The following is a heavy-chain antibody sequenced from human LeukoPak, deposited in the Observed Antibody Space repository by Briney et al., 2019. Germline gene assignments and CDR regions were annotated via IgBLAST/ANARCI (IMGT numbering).Heavy chain of an antibody. CDR1: GGSISSGGYS. D-gene: IGHD5-12*01. J-gene: IGHJ4*02. Sequence: KPSETLSLTCAVSGGSISSGGYSWSWIRQPPGKGLEWIGYIYHSGSTYYNPSLKSRVTISVDRSKNQFSLKLSSVTAADTAVYYCARGSSDYAGSFDYWGQETLVTVSS. CDR3: ARGSSDYAGSFDY. CDR2: IYHSGST. V-gene: IGHV4-30-2*01.